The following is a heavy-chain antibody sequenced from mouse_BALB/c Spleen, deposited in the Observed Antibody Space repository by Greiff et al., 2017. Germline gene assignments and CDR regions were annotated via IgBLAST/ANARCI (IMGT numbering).Heavy chain of an antibody. J-gene: IGHJ3*01. CDR2: IYPGGGYT. V-gene: IGHV1-63*02. CDR3: ARAYGNLGDFAY. Sequence: QVQLQQSGAELVRPGTSVKMSCKAAGYTFTNYWIGWVKQRPGHGLEWIGDIYPGGGYTNYNEKFKGKATLTSDKSSSTAYMELSSLTSEDSAVYYCARAYGNLGDFAYWGQGTLVTVSA. CDR1: GYTFTNYW. D-gene: IGHD2-10*02.